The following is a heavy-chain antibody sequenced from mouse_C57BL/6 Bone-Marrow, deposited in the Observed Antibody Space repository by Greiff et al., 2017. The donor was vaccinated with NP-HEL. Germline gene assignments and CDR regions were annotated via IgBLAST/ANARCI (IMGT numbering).Heavy chain of an antibody. V-gene: IGHV14-4*01. CDR1: GFNIKDDY. CDR2: IDPENGDT. Sequence: VQLQQSGAELVRPGASVKLSCTASGFNIKDDYMHWVKQRPEQGLEWIGWIDPENGDTEYASKFQGKATITAATSSNTAYLQLSSLTSEDTAVYYCTFYYYGSSYFDYWGQGTTLTVSS. J-gene: IGHJ2*01. CDR3: TFYYYGSSYFDY. D-gene: IGHD1-1*01.